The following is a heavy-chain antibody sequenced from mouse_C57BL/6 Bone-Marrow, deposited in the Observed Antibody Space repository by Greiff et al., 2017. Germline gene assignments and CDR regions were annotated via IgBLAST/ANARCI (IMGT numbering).Heavy chain of an antibody. CDR1: GFTFSDYG. D-gene: IGHD2-5*01. CDR3: ARNYSNYEALTY. J-gene: IGHJ3*01. V-gene: IGHV5-17*01. Sequence: EVKLMESGGGLVKPGGSLKLPCAASGFTFSDYGMHWVRQAPEKGLEWVAYISSGSSTIYYADTVKGRFTISRDNAKNTLFLQMTSLRSEDTAMYYCARNYSNYEALTYWGQGTLVTVSA. CDR2: ISSGSSTI.